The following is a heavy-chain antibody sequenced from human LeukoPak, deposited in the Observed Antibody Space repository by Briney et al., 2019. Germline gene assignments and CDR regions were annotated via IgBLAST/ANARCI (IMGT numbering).Heavy chain of an antibody. D-gene: IGHD3-22*01. Sequence: SETLSLTCTVPGGSISSYYWSWIRQPPGKGLEWIGYIYYSGSTNYNPSLKSRVTISVDTSKNQFSLKLSSVTAADTAVYYCAREGDYYDSSGYYYVWGQGTLVTVSS. CDR2: IYYSGST. CDR3: AREGDYYDSSGYYYV. V-gene: IGHV4-59*01. CDR1: GGSISSYY. J-gene: IGHJ4*02.